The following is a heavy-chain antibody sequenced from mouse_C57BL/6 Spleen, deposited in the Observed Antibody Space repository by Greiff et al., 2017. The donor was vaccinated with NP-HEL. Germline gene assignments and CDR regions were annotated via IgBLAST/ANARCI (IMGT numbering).Heavy chain of an antibody. J-gene: IGHJ2*01. V-gene: IGHV3-1*01. D-gene: IGHD1-1*01. CDR2: ISYSGST. CDR1: GYSITSGYD. CDR3: ARDGKDYFDY. Sequence: VQLQQSGPGMVKPSQSLSLTCTVTGYSITSGYDWHWIRHFPGNKLEWMGYISYSGSTNYNPSLKSRISITHDTSKNHFFLKLKSVTTEDTATYYCARDGKDYFDYWGQGTTLTVSS.